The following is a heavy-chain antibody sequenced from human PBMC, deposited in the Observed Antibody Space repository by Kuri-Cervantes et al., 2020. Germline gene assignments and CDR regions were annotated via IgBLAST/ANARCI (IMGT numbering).Heavy chain of an antibody. CDR2: ISYDGSNK. CDR1: GFTFSSYG. V-gene: IGHV3-30*18. CDR3: AKDLIRGVIITAYYFDY. J-gene: IGHJ4*02. Sequence: GESLKISCAASGFTFSSYGMHWVRQAPGKGLEWVAVISYDGSNKYYADSVKGRFTISRDNSKNTLYQQMNSLRAEDTAVYYCAKDLIRGVIITAYYFDYWGQGTLVTVSS. D-gene: IGHD3-10*01.